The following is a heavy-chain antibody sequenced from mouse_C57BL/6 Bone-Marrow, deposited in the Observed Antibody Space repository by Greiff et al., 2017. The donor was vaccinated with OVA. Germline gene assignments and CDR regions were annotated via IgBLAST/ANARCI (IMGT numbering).Heavy chain of an antibody. D-gene: IGHD2-2*01. CDR1: GYTFTDYY. CDR3: ARGRWVRRVAY. J-gene: IGHJ3*01. CDR2: IYPGSGNT. Sequence: VQLQQSGAELVRPGASVKLSCKASGYTFTDYYINWVKQRPGQGLEWIARIYPGSGNTYYNEKFKGKATLAAEKSSSTAYMQLSSLTSEDSAVYVSARGRWVRRVAYWGQGTLVTVSA. V-gene: IGHV1-76*01.